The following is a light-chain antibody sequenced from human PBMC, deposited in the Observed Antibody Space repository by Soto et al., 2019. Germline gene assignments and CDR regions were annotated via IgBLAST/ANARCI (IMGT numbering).Light chain of an antibody. CDR3: QQSTGIPYT. CDR2: AAS. CDR1: QSISTY. Sequence: IQMTQSPSSLSASVGDRVTITCRAGQSISTYLNWYQQKPGKAPKLLIYAASSLQSGVPSRFSGSGSGTDFTLTISNRQPDDFATYYCQQSTGIPYTFGQGAKLEIK. J-gene: IGKJ2*01. V-gene: IGKV1-39*01.